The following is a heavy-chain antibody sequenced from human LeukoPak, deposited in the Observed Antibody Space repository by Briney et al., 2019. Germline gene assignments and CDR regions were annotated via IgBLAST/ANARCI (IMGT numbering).Heavy chain of an antibody. Sequence: GGSLRLSCAASGFTFSAYAMSWVRQAPGKAPEWVSAISGSDGTIYYADSVKGRFTVSRDNSKNTLYLQMNSLRAEASAVHYCAKRSSYSSGYYGDYWGQGTLVTVSS. CDR2: ISGSDGTI. CDR1: GFTFSAYA. V-gene: IGHV3-23*01. CDR3: AKRSSYSSGYYGDY. J-gene: IGHJ4*02. D-gene: IGHD6-19*01.